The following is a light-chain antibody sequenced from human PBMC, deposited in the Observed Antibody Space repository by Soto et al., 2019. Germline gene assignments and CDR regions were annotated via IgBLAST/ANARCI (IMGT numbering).Light chain of an antibody. J-gene: IGLJ1*01. CDR1: NSNIGKFN. Sequence: QSALTQPPSTSGTPGQRVTISCSGTNSNIGKFNVNWFRQLPGTAPKLLIYSTDQRPSGVPDRFSGSKSGTSASLAISDLQTEDEADYYGAAWDDSLIGLYRLGTGTKLTVL. V-gene: IGLV1-44*01. CDR3: AAWDDSLIGLYR. CDR2: STD.